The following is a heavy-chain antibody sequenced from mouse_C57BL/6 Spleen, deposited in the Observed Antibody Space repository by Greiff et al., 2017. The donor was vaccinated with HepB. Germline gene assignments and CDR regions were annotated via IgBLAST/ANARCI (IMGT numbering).Heavy chain of an antibody. CDR2: IYPGSGNT. J-gene: IGHJ2*01. V-gene: IGHV1-76*01. Sequence: QVQLKESGAELVRPGASVKLSCKASGYTFTDYYINWVKQRPGQGLEWIARIYPGSGNTYYNEKFKGKATLTAEKSSSTAYMQLSSLTSEDSAVYFCAREGYGNYDDYWGQGTTLTVSS. D-gene: IGHD2-1*01. CDR3: AREGYGNYDDY. CDR1: GYTFTDYY.